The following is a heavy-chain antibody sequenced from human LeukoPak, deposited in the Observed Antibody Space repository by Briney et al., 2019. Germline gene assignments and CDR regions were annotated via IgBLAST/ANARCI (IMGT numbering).Heavy chain of an antibody. Sequence: GGSLRLSCAASGFTFSRHWMSWVRQAPGKGLEWVATIKQGGSENYYVDSVKGRFAISRDDANNSLYLQMNGLRVEDTALYYCVRGPHYGAYTDYFDYWGQGTLVTVSS. V-gene: IGHV3-7*01. CDR1: GFTFSRHW. J-gene: IGHJ4*02. CDR2: IKQGGSEN. D-gene: IGHD4-17*01. CDR3: VRGPHYGAYTDYFDY.